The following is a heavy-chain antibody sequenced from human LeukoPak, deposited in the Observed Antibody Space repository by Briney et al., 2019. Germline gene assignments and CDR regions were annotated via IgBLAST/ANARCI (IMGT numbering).Heavy chain of an antibody. Sequence: GGSLRLSCAASGFTISSYAMSWVRQAPGKGLEWVSAISGSGGSTYYADSVKGRFTISRDNSKNTLYLQMNSLRAEDTAVYYCAKSISGYDDAFDIWGQGTMVTVSS. V-gene: IGHV3-23*01. CDR2: ISGSGGST. CDR1: GFTISSYA. CDR3: AKSISGYDDAFDI. D-gene: IGHD5-12*01. J-gene: IGHJ3*02.